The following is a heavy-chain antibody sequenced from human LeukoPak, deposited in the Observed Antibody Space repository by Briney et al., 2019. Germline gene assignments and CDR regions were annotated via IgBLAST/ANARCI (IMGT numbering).Heavy chain of an antibody. Sequence: SETLSLTCAVYGGSSSGYYWNWIRQPPGKGLQWIGSIYHSGGTYYNPSLKSRVTISVDTSKNQFSLKLSSVTAADTAVYFCARSPEGGGLFDYWGQGTLVTVSS. V-gene: IGHV4-34*01. D-gene: IGHD1-26*01. CDR3: ARSPEGGGLFDY. CDR1: GGSSSGYY. CDR2: IYHSGGT. J-gene: IGHJ4*02.